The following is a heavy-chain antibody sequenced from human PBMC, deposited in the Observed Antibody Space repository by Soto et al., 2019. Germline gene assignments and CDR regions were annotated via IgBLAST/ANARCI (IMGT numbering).Heavy chain of an antibody. CDR1: GGSISSGGYY. D-gene: IGHD5-12*01. CDR2: IYYSGST. CDR3: ARARDGYIYDAFDI. J-gene: IGHJ3*02. Sequence: QVQLQESGPGLVKPSQTLSLTCTVSGGSISSGGYYWSWIRQHPGKGLEWIGYIYYSGSTYYNPSLKIRVTLSVDTSKNQFSLKLSSVTAADTAVYYCARARDGYIYDAFDIWGQGTMVTVSS. V-gene: IGHV4-31*03.